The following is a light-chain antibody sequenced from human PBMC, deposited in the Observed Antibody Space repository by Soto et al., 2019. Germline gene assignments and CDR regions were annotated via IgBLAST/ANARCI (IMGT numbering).Light chain of an antibody. V-gene: IGLV2-14*01. CDR1: SSDVGGYNY. Sequence: QSALTQPTSASGSPGQSVTISCTGTSSDVGGYNYVSWYQQHPGKAPKLMIYAVSNRPSGISNRFSGSKSGNTASLTISGLQAEDEADYYCTSYTSNSAYVVFGGGTKLTVL. CDR2: AVS. J-gene: IGLJ2*01. CDR3: TSYTSNSAYVV.